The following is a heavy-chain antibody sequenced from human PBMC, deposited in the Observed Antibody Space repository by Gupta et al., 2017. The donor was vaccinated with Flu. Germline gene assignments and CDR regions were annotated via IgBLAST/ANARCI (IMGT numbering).Heavy chain of an antibody. D-gene: IGHD3-3*01. J-gene: IGHJ4*02. CDR2: ISGSGSNT. Sequence: YSMSWVRQATGKGLEWVSAISGSGSNTYSTDAGKGRFTMSRDNYKNTRDLHMNSLRAEGQAFYYCAKDDVSTSGLWSGSYCRGQGTLVTVCS. CDR3: AKDDVSTSGLWSGSYC. V-gene: IGHV3-23*01. CDR1: YS.